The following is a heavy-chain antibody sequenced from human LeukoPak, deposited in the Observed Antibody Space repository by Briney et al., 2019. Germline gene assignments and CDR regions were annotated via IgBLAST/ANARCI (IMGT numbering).Heavy chain of an antibody. D-gene: IGHD1-26*01. Sequence: GGSLRLCCAASGFTFSAYAMHWVRQAPGKGLEWVAVISYDGSNKYYADSVKGRFTISGDKSKNTLYLQMNSLLPEDTAVYYCARGPGPIAGAKNPFDIWGQGTMVTVSS. J-gene: IGHJ3*02. CDR1: GFTFSAYA. V-gene: IGHV3-30*01. CDR3: ARGPGPIAGAKNPFDI. CDR2: ISYDGSNK.